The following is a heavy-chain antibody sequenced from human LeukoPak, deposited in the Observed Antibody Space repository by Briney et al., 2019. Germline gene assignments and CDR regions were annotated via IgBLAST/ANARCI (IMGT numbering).Heavy chain of an antibody. D-gene: IGHD2-15*01. Sequence: PGGSLRPSCAASGFTFPTYAMSWVRQAPGKGLEWVSAISGNAYSTYYTDSVKGRFTISRDNSKNTLYLQIHSLRAEDTAVYYCAKVPDYCSGTSCYSPLDSWGQGTLVTVSS. V-gene: IGHV3-23*01. CDR1: GFTFPTYA. J-gene: IGHJ4*02. CDR2: ISGNAYST. CDR3: AKVPDYCSGTSCYSPLDS.